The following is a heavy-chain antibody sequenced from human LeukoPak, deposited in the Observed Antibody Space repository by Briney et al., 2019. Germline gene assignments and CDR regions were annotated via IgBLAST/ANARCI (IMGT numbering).Heavy chain of an antibody. CDR1: GLTFSSFD. D-gene: IGHD1-1*01. CDR3: ARGPPRGKYYYMDV. J-gene: IGHJ6*03. Sequence: GGSLKLSCQPSGLTFSSFDMHWFGQPPGQVLEGAPTIGTASDTYYPGSVEGRFTLSRDNAKNSLYLQMNSLTAGDTAVYYCARGPPRGKYYYMDVWGKGTTVTVSS. V-gene: IGHV3-13*01. CDR2: IGTASDT.